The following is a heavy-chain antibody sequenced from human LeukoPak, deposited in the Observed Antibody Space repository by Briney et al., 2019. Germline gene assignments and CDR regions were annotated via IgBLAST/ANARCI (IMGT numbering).Heavy chain of an antibody. CDR2: ISSSGGST. Sequence: PGGSLRLSCAASGFTFSSYAMSWVRQAPGKGLEWVSIISSSGGSTYYADSVKGRFTISRDNAKNSLYLQMNSLRAEDTAVYYCAELGITMIGGVWGKGTTVTISS. V-gene: IGHV3-23*01. J-gene: IGHJ6*04. D-gene: IGHD3-10*02. CDR3: AELGITMIGGV. CDR1: GFTFSSYA.